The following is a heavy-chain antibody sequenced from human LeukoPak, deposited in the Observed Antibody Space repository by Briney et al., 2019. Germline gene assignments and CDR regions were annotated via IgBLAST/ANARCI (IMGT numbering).Heavy chain of an antibody. D-gene: IGHD2-2*01. V-gene: IGHV3-23*01. J-gene: IGHJ4*02. CDR2: ISGSGGST. CDR1: GFTFSSFA. Sequence: GGTLRLSCAASGFTFSSFAMSWVRQAPGKGLEWVSDISGSGGSTYYADSVKGRFTISRDNSKNTLYLQMNSLRAEDTAVYYCAKVGYCSSTSCPNDYWGQGTLVTVSS. CDR3: AKVGYCSSTSCPNDY.